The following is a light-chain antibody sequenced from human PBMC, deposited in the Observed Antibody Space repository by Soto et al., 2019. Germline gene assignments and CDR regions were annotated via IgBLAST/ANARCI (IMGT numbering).Light chain of an antibody. Sequence: GLTQSPGTLSLSPGEGATLSCRASQSVSSSYLAWYQQKPGQAPRLLIYGSSTRATGIPARFSGSGSGTDFTLTISRLEPEDFAVYYCQQYGRSPPITFGQGTRLEI. J-gene: IGKJ5*01. V-gene: IGKV3-20*01. CDR3: QQYGRSPPIT. CDR1: QSVSSSY. CDR2: GSS.